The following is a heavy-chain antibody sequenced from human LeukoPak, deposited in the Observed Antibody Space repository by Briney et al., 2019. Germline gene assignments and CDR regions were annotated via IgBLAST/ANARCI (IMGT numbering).Heavy chain of an antibody. CDR3: AKDRASGWSPGYYFDY. CDR1: GFTFSSYG. D-gene: IGHD3-10*01. V-gene: IGHV3-30*18. Sequence: GRSLRLSCAASGFTFSSYGMHWVRQAPGKGLEWVALISFDGSYKFYADSVKGRFTISRDNSKNTLYLQMNSLRAEDTAVYYCAKDRASGWSPGYYFDYWGQGTLVTVSS. CDR2: ISFDGSYK. J-gene: IGHJ4*02.